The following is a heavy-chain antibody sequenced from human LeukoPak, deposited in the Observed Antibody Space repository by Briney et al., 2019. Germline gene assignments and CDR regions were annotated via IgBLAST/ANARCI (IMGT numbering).Heavy chain of an antibody. V-gene: IGHV3-48*03. CDR2: ISSSGSTI. CDR1: GFTFSSYE. CDR3: ARVAYGDYDAEYFQH. Sequence: GGSLRLSCAASGFTFSSYEMHWVRQAPGKGLEWVSYISSSGSTIYYADSLKGRFTISRDNAKNSLYLQMNSLRAEDTAVYYCARVAYGDYDAEYFQHWGQGTLVTVSS. J-gene: IGHJ1*01. D-gene: IGHD4-17*01.